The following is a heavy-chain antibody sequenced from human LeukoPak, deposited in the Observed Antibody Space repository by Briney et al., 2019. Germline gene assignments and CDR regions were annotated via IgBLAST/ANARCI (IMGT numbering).Heavy chain of an antibody. J-gene: IGHJ5*02. CDR3: AREGASSSWYAGWFDP. Sequence: ASVKVSCKASGYTFTCYYMHWVRQAPGQGLEWMGWINPNSGGTNYAQKFQGWVTMTRDTSISTAYMELSRLRSDDTAVYYCAREGASSSWYAGWFDPWGQGTLVTVAS. D-gene: IGHD6-13*01. CDR2: INPNSGGT. CDR1: GYTFTCYY. V-gene: IGHV1-2*04.